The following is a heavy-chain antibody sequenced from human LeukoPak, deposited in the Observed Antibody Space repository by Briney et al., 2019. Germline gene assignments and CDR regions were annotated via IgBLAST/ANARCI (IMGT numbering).Heavy chain of an antibody. Sequence: ASVKVSCKASGYTFTSYGISWVRQAPGQGLEWMGIINPSGGSTSYAQKFQGRVTMTRDTSTSTVYMELSSLRSEDTAVYYCAHVLWSAAQWGQGTLVTVSS. CDR2: INPSGGST. D-gene: IGHD3-10*01. CDR3: AHVLWSAAQ. CDR1: GYTFTSYG. V-gene: IGHV1-46*01. J-gene: IGHJ4*02.